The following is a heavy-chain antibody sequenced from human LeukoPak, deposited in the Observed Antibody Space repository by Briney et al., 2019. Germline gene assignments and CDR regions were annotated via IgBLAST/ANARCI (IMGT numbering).Heavy chain of an antibody. CDR1: GFTFSTYA. D-gene: IGHD2-15*01. CDR2: ISGSGDFT. J-gene: IGHJ4*02. V-gene: IGHV3-23*01. Sequence: GGSLRLSCAASGFTFSTYAMSWVRQAPGKGLEWVSAISGSGDFTYYADSVKGRFTTSRDNSKSTLYLQMNSLTAEDTAVYYCAKGSPHIVVVVAAEDWGQGTLVTVSS. CDR3: AKGSPHIVVVVAAED.